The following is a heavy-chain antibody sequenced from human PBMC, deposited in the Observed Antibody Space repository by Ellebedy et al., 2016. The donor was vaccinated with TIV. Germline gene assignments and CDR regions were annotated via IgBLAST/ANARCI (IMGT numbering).Heavy chain of an antibody. CDR3: ARDGYNWWGFDY. J-gene: IGHJ4*02. Sequence: AASVKVSCKASGYTFTSYYMHWARQAPGQGLEWMGIINPSGGSTSYAQKFQGRVTMTRDTSTSTVYMELSSLRSEDTAVYYCARDGYNWWGFDYWGQGTLVTVSS. V-gene: IGHV1-46*01. CDR1: GYTFTSYY. D-gene: IGHD5-24*01. CDR2: INPSGGST.